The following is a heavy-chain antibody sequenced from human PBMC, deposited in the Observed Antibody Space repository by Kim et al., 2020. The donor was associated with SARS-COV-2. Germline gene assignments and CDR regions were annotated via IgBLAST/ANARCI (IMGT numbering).Heavy chain of an antibody. D-gene: IGHD3-22*01. CDR2: FDPEDGET. CDR3: ATLNYYYDSSGRDH. CDR1: GYTLTELS. Sequence: ASVKVSCKVSGYTLTELSMHWVRQAPGKGLEWMGGFDPEDGETIYAQKFQGRVTMTEDTSTDTAYMELSSLRSEDTAVYYCATLNYYYDSSGRDHWGQGTLVNVSS. V-gene: IGHV1-24*01. J-gene: IGHJ4*02.